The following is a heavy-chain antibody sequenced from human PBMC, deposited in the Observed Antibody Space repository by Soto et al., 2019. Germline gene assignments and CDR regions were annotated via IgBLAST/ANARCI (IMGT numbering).Heavy chain of an antibody. CDR1: GYALSSYH. Sequence: QVQLVQSGAEVKKPGASVRVSCKASGYALSSYHMHWVRQAPGQGLEWMGIINPSGVSTAYAQRFQGRLTVDRETSTSTVYMELSGLRSEDTAVYYCARALPRSSGYAYGALDYWGQGTLVTVSP. J-gene: IGHJ4*02. CDR3: ARALPRSSGYAYGALDY. CDR2: INPSGVST. D-gene: IGHD5-18*01. V-gene: IGHV1-46*01.